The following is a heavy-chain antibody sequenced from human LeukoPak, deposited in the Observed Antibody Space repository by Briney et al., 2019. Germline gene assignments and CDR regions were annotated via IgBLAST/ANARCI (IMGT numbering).Heavy chain of an antibody. CDR2: ISGSGGST. V-gene: IGHV3-23*01. CDR1: GFTFSNYS. J-gene: IGHJ4*02. CDR3: AKDCYSGWPFFDY. D-gene: IGHD5-12*01. Sequence: PGGSLRLSCAASGFTFSNYSMNWVRQAPGKGLEWVSAISGSGGSTYYADSVKGRFTISRDNSKNTLYLQMNSLRAEDTAVYYCAKDCYSGWPFFDYWGQGTLVTVSS.